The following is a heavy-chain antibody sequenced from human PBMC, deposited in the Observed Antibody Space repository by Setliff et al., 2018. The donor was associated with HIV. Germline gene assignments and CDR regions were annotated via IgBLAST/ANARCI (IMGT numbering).Heavy chain of an antibody. Sequence: GESLKISCKGSGYYFTTFWIAWVRQMPGKGLEWMGFIYPGDSHTTYSPSFQGQVTISVDTSVSTAYLQWSRLKASDTAMYYCARDPLVGAPDYFDYWGQGTLVTVSS. CDR2: IYPGDSHT. CDR1: GYYFTTFW. V-gene: IGHV5-51*01. J-gene: IGHJ4*02. D-gene: IGHD1-26*01. CDR3: ARDPLVGAPDYFDY.